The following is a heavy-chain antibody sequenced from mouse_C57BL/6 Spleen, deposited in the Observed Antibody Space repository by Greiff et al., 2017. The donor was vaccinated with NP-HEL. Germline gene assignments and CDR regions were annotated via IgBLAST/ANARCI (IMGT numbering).Heavy chain of an antibody. CDR2: IWRGGST. J-gene: IGHJ1*03. V-gene: IGHV2-5*01. D-gene: IGHD1-1*01. CDR3: AKKGYYGSSYSYFDV. CDR1: GFSLTSYG. Sequence: QVQLKQSGPGLVQPSQSLSITCTVSGFSLTSYGVHWVRQSPGKGLEWLGVIWRGGSTDYNAAFMSRLSITKDNSKSQVFFKMNSLQADDTAIYYCAKKGYYGSSYSYFDVWGTGTTVTVSS.